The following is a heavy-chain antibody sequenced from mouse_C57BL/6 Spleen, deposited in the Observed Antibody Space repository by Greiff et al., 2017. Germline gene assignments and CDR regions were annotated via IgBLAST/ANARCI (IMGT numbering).Heavy chain of an antibody. CDR1: GYSITSGYY. V-gene: IGHV3-6*01. Sequence: ESGPGLVKPSQSLYLTCSVTGYSITSGYYWIWIRQFPGNKLEWMGYISYDGSNNYNPSLKNRISITRDTSKNQFFLNLNSVTTEDTATYYCARGEDYFDYWGQGTTLTVSS. J-gene: IGHJ2*01. CDR3: ARGEDYFDY. CDR2: ISYDGSN.